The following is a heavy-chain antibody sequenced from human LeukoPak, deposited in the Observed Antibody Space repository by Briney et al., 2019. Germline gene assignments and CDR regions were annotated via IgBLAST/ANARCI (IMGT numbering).Heavy chain of an antibody. V-gene: IGHV1-18*04. CDR1: GYTFTGYY. D-gene: IGHD6-6*01. CDR3: ARIIAARPGRYFDL. J-gene: IGHJ2*01. CDR2: ISAYNGNT. Sequence: ASVKVSCKASGYTFTGYYMHWVRQAPGQGLEWMGWISAYNGNTNYAQKLQGRVTMTTDTSTSTAYMELRSLRSDDTAVYYCARIIAARPGRYFDLWGRGTLVTVSS.